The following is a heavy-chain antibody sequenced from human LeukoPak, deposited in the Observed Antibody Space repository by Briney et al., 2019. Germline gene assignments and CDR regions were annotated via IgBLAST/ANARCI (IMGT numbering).Heavy chain of an antibody. Sequence: GGSLRLSCAASGFTFSSYGMHWVRQAPGKGLEWVAFIRYDGRNKYYADSVKGRFTISRDNSKNTLYLQMNSLRAEDTAVYYCAKDPLVGASLGSYFDYWGQGTLVTVSS. CDR3: AKDPLVGASLGSYFDY. D-gene: IGHD1-26*01. V-gene: IGHV3-30*02. J-gene: IGHJ4*02. CDR1: GFTFSSYG. CDR2: IRYDGRNK.